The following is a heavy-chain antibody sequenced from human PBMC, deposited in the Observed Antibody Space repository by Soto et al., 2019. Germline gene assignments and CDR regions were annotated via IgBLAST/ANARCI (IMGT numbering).Heavy chain of an antibody. Sequence: PGGSLRLSCVASGFSFGKYAMHWVRQAPGKELEWVAVISHDGSKKYSADSVMGRFTISRDNSKNTLYLQMNSRTADDTAVFYCAKDLALTLCISTTCYEYYYFGMDVWGQATTVTVSS. CDR3: AKDLALTLCISTTCYEYYYFGMDV. J-gene: IGHJ6*02. V-gene: IGHV3-30*18. CDR2: ISHDGSKK. CDR1: GFSFGKYA. D-gene: IGHD2-2*01.